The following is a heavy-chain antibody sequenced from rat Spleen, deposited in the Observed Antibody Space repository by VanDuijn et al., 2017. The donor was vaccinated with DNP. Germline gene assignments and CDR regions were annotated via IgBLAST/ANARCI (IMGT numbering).Heavy chain of an antibody. Sequence: EVQLVETGGGLVQPGRSLKLSCVASGFTFNTYWMFWVRQAPGKGLEWVASINPDGTNTYYLDSVKGRFTISRDNAENTVSLQMNSLRSEDTATYYCTKDLQWYAMDAWGQGTSVTVSS. V-gene: IGHV5-58*01. D-gene: IGHD1-1*01. CDR2: INPDGTNT. CDR1: GFTFNTYW. CDR3: TKDLQWYAMDA. J-gene: IGHJ4*01.